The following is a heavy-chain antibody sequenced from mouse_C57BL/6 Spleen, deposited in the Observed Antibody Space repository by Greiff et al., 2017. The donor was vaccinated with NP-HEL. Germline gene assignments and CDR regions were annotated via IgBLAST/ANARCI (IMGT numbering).Heavy chain of an antibody. J-gene: IGHJ4*01. CDR2: INYDGSST. CDR3: ARGGYYGSSPYYYAMDY. CDR1: GFTFSDYY. Sequence: EVKLVESEGGLVQPGSSMKLSCTASGFTFSDYYMAWVRQVPEKGLEWVANINYDGSSTYYLDSLKSRFIISRDNAKNILYLQMSSLKSEDTATYYCARGGYYGSSPYYYAMDYWGQGTSVTVSS. D-gene: IGHD1-1*01. V-gene: IGHV5-16*01.